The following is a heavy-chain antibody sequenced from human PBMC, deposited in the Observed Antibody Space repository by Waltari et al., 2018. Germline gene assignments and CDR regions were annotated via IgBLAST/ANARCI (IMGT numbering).Heavy chain of an antibody. CDR2: ISGSGGST. CDR3: AKLVQVVAAPSDY. V-gene: IGHV3-23*04. D-gene: IGHD5-12*01. J-gene: IGHJ4*02. CDR1: GFTFSSSA. Sequence: EVQLVESGGGLVPPGGSLRLSCAASGFTFSSSAMHWVRPAPGKGLEWVSAISGSGGSTYYADSVKGRFTISRDNSKNTLYLQMNSLRAEDTAVYYCAKLVQVVAAPSDYWGQGTLVTVSS.